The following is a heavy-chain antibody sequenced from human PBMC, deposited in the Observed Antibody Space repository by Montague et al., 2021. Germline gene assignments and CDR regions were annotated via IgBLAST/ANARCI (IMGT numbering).Heavy chain of an antibody. Sequence: SLRLSCAASGFSFSSYWMHWVRQAPGKGLLWVSRITLDGSSPTFAASVQGRFTTSRDHAQATLYLQMNSLGVEDTAVYYCARNLASAAPGAFDIWGQGTMVTVSS. CDR1: GFSFSSYW. D-gene: IGHD6-13*01. CDR2: ITLDGSSP. CDR3: ARNLASAAPGAFDI. J-gene: IGHJ3*02. V-gene: IGHV3-74*01.